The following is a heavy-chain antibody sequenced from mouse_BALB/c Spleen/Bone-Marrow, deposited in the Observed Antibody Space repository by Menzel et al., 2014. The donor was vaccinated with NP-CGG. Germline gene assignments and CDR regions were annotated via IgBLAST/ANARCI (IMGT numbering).Heavy chain of an antibody. V-gene: IGHV1-80*01. J-gene: IGHJ2*01. Sequence: QVQLQQSGAELVRPGSSVKISCKASGYAFSNYWMNWVKRRPGQGLEWIGQIYPGDGDTNYNWKFKGKATLTADKSSSTAYMRLSSLTSEDSAVYFRARGRGWYFDYWGQGTTLTVSS. CDR1: GYAFSNYW. CDR2: IYPGDGDT. CDR3: ARGRGWYFDY. D-gene: IGHD2-3*01.